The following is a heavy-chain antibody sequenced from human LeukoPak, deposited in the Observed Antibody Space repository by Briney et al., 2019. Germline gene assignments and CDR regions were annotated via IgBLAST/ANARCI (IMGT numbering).Heavy chain of an antibody. CDR1: GFTFSSYS. V-gene: IGHV3-21*01. Sequence: GGSLRLSCAASGFTFSSYSMNWVRQAPGKGLEWVSSISSSSSYIYYADSVKGRFTISRDNAKNSLYLQMNSLRAEDTAVYYCARGPITMVRGVIITHKYFDYWGQGTLVTVSS. CDR3: ARGPITMVRGVIITHKYFDY. J-gene: IGHJ4*02. CDR2: ISSSSSYI. D-gene: IGHD3-10*01.